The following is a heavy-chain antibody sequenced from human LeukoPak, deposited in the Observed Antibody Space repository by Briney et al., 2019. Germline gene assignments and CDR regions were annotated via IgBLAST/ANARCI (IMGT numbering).Heavy chain of an antibody. CDR1: GYTFTSYG. D-gene: IGHD3-3*01. Sequence: ASVKVSCKASGYTFTSYGISWVRQAPGQGLEWMGWISAYNGNTNYAQKLQGRVTMTTDTSTSTAYMELRSLRPDDTAVYYCARAPYYDFWSGYHYYFDYWGQGTLVTVSS. J-gene: IGHJ4*02. V-gene: IGHV1-18*01. CDR2: ISAYNGNT. CDR3: ARAPYYDFWSGYHYYFDY.